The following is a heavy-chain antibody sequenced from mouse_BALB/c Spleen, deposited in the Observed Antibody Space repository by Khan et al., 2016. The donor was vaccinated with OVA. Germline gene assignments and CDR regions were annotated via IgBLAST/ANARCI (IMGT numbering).Heavy chain of an antibody. V-gene: IGHV9-4*02. CDR1: GYTFTTAG. D-gene: IGHD2-14*01. J-gene: IGHJ4*01. CDR3: ARGGAAFYRNDGGAMDS. Sequence: QIQLVQSGPELKKPGETVRISCKASGYTFTTAGMQWVQKMPGKGLKWIGWINTHSGVPKYAEDFKGRFVFSLETSASTAYLQITNLKNEDTATYFCARGGAAFYRNDGGAMDSVGQGTSVTVSS. CDR2: INTHSGVP.